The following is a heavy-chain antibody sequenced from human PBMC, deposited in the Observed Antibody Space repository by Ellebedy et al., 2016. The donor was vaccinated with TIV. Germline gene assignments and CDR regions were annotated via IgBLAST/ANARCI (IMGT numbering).Heavy chain of an antibody. J-gene: IGHJ4*02. CDR1: AITFSEYY. D-gene: IGHD3-22*01. CDR3: ASSYYYDSTGFRSRPGSLDL. V-gene: IGHV3-11*01. Sequence: GESLKISCAASAITFSEYYMSWIRLAPGKGLELVSYVSSSGTVPYSSHSVKGRFTISRENTKQSLYLQMKSLRVYDPAVYSGASSYYYDSTGFRSRPGSLDLWGQGTQVIVSS. CDR2: VSSSGTVP.